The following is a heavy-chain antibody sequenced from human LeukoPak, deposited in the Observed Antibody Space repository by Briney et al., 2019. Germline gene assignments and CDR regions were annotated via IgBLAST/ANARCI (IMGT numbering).Heavy chain of an antibody. J-gene: IGHJ4*02. CDR1: GGSFSGYY. CDR3: ARVQLVRGKYFDY. Sequence: SETLSLTCAVYGGSFSGYYWSWIRQPPGKGLEWIGEINHSGSTNYNPSLKSRVTISVDTSKNQFSLKLSSVTAADTAVYYCARVQLVRGKYFDYRGQGTLVTVSS. D-gene: IGHD3-10*01. V-gene: IGHV4-34*01. CDR2: INHSGST.